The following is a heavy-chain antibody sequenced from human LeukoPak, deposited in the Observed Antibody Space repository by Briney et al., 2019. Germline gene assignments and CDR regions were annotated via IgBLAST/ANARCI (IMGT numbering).Heavy chain of an antibody. Sequence: GGSLTLSCAASGFTFSSYSINWVRQAPGKGLEWVSYISSSRSSIYYADSVKGRFTISRDNAKNSLYLQMNSLRGEDTAVYYCARSRTGSYFDYWGQGTLVTVSS. D-gene: IGHD2-15*01. V-gene: IGHV3-48*01. CDR2: ISSSRSSI. CDR3: ARSRTGSYFDY. CDR1: GFTFSSYS. J-gene: IGHJ4*02.